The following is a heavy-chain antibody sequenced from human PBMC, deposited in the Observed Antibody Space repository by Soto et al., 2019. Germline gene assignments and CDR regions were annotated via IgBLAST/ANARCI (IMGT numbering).Heavy chain of an antibody. J-gene: IGHJ4*02. CDR1: GYTFTNYG. CDR2: ISAYNGDT. Sequence: QVQLVQSGAEVKKPGASVKVSCEASGYTFTNYGISWVRQAPGQGLEWMGWISAYNGDTDYAQMLQGRVTMTTDTSTSTAYMELRSLRSDDTAVYYCVRQNIWSGYPIPDKYWGQGTLVTVSS. CDR3: VRQNIWSGYPIPDKY. V-gene: IGHV1-18*01. D-gene: IGHD3-3*01.